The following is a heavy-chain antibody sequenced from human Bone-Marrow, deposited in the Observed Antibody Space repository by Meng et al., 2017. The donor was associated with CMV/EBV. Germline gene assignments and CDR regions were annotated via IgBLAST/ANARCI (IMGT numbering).Heavy chain of an antibody. CDR2: IIPILNIA. Sequence: SVKVSCKASGGTFSSYAISWVRQAPGQGLEWMGGIIPILNIANYAQKFQGRVTITADKSTSTAYMELSSLRSEDTAIYYCAKNAQAHYDILTGYYKEERYFDYWAQGTLVTVSS. D-gene: IGHD3-9*01. J-gene: IGHJ4*02. V-gene: IGHV1-69*10. CDR3: AKNAQAHYDILTGYYKEERYFDY. CDR1: GGTFSSYA.